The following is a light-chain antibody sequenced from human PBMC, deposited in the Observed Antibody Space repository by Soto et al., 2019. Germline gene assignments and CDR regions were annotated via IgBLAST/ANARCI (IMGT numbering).Light chain of an antibody. CDR2: EVT. V-gene: IGLV2-14*01. CDR3: CAYTASDTRV. CDR1: SSDVGGYNF. J-gene: IGLJ1*01. Sequence: QSALTQPASVSGSPGQSITISCIGTSSDVGGYNFVSWYQQHPGKAPKLMIYEVTNRPAGVSNRFSGSMSGNTAALTISGRQSEDGADYYCCAYTASDTRVFGTGTKLTAL.